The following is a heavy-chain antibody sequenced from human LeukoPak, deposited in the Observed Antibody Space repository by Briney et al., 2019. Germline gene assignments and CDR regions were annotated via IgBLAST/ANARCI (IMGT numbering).Heavy chain of an antibody. V-gene: IGHV7-4-1*02. CDR2: INTNTGNP. D-gene: IGHD2-2*01. Sequence: GASVKVSCKASGYTFTSYAMNWVRQAPGQGLEWMGWINTNTGNPTYAQGFTGRFVFSLDTSVSTAYLQISSLKAEDTAVYYCARGLQFSRCSSTSCYAGWFDPWGQGTLVTVSS. CDR3: ARGLQFSRCSSTSCYAGWFDP. CDR1: GYTFTSYA. J-gene: IGHJ5*02.